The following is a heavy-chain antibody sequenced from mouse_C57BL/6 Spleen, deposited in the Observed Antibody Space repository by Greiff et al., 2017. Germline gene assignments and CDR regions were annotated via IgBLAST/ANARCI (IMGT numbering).Heavy chain of an antibody. Sequence: QVQLQQPGAELVRPGSSVKLSCKASGYTFTSYWMHWVKQRPIQGLEWIGNIDPSDSGTHYNQKFKDKATLTVDKSSNTAYIQLSRLTAEDSAVCYCARGGSSYFGLRGQSTTLTGSS. D-gene: IGHD1-1*01. J-gene: IGHJ2*01. CDR2: IDPSDSGT. CDR3: ARGGSSYFGL. V-gene: IGHV1-52*01. CDR1: GYTFTSYW.